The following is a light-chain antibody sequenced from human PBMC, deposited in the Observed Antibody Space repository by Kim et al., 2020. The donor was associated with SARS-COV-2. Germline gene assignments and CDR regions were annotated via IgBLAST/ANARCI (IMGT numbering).Light chain of an antibody. J-gene: IGLJ1*01. CDR1: SSDGGDYIY. CDR2: DVS. V-gene: IGLV2-11*03. CDR3: CSYAGSFTFFV. Sequence: QSVPLTCTGTSSDGGDYIYVTWYQQHPDIAPKRMISDVSKGPSGVPYRFSGSKSDNTASLTISGLRAEDEADYYCCSYAGSFTFFVFGTGAKVTVL.